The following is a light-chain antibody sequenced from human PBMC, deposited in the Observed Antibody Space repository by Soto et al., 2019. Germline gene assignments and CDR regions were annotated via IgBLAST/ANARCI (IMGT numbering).Light chain of an antibody. V-gene: IGLV2-14*01. CDR3: SSFTSTNTVV. J-gene: IGLJ2*01. Sequence: QSALTQPASVSGSPGQSITISCTGTSSDVGGYNYVSWYQQHPGKAPKLMIYNVSNRPSGVSNRFSGSKSGNTASLTISGLQAEDEGHYNCSSFTSTNTVVFGGGTKLTVL. CDR1: SSDVGGYNY. CDR2: NVS.